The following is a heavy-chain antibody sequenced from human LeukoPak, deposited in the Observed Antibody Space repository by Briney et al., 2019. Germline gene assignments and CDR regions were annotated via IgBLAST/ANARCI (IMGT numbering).Heavy chain of an antibody. CDR2: IKPDGSEK. J-gene: IGHJ4*02. V-gene: IGHV3-7*01. D-gene: IGHD6-6*01. Sequence: GGSLRLSCAASGFTFSDYWMTWVRQAPGKGLEWVANIKPDGSEKYYVDSVKGRFTISRDNAKNSLYLQMNSLRDEDTAVYYCARDYSSSDRKDYWGQGTLVTVSS. CDR1: GFTFSDYW. CDR3: ARDYSSSDRKDY.